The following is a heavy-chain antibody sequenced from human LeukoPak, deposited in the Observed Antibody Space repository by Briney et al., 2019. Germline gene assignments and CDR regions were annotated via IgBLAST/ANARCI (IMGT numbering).Heavy chain of an antibody. CDR3: AKNGELLPLYYFDY. D-gene: IGHD2-15*01. CDR1: GFTFSSYE. J-gene: IGHJ4*02. V-gene: IGHV3-48*03. Sequence: GGSLRLSCAASGFTFSSYEMNWVRQAPGKGLEWVSYISSSGSTIYYADSVKGRFTISRDNSKNTLYLQMNSLRAEDTAVYYCAKNGELLPLYYFDYWGQGTLVTVSS. CDR2: ISSSGSTI.